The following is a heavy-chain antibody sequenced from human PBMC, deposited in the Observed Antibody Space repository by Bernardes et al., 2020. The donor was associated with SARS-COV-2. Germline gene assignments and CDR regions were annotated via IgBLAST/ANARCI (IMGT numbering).Heavy chain of an antibody. D-gene: IGHD6-25*01. J-gene: IGHJ6*02. CDR1: GFPFNDAW. Sequence: SLRLSCAASGFPFNDAWMSWVRQAPGKGLEWVGRIKKKSDGATTDYAAPVKGRFTISRDDSKNTLYLQMNSLESEDTAVYYCTTGLESSAWYYYYYGIDVWGQGITVTVSS. V-gene: IGHV3-15*01. CDR3: TTGLESSAWYYYYYGIDV. CDR2: IKKKSDGATT.